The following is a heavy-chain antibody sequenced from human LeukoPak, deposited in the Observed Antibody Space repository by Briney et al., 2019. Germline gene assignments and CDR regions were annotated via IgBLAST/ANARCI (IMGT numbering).Heavy chain of an antibody. D-gene: IGHD5-18*01. J-gene: IGHJ4*02. CDR2: ISSSGSTI. Sequence: GGSLRLSCAASGFTLSSYEMNWVRQAPGKGLEWVSYISSSGSTIYYADSVKGRFTISRDNAKNSLYLQMNSLRAEDTAVYYCARERGYSYGPVGFDYWGQGTLFTVSS. V-gene: IGHV3-48*03. CDR1: GFTLSSYE. CDR3: ARERGYSYGPVGFDY.